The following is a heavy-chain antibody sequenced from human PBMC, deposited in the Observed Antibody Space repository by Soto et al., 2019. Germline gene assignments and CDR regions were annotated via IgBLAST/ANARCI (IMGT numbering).Heavy chain of an antibody. J-gene: IGHJ4*02. V-gene: IGHV4-34*01. CDR1: GGSFSGYY. Sequence: SETLSLTCAVYGGSFSGYYWSWIRQPPGKGLEWIGEINHSGSTNYNPSLKSRVTISVDTSKNQFSLKLSSVTAADTAVYYCATSRTYSGSYEFDYWGQGTLVTVSS. D-gene: IGHD1-26*01. CDR2: INHSGST. CDR3: ATSRTYSGSYEFDY.